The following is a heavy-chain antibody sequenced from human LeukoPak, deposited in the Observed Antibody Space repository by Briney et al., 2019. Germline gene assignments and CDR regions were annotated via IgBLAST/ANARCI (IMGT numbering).Heavy chain of an antibody. CDR3: ARESGLVDY. CDR2: ISYSGST. J-gene: IGHJ4*02. CDR1: GGSISSYY. V-gene: IGHV4-59*12. D-gene: IGHD2-8*02. Sequence: SETLSLTCTVSGGSISSYYWSWIRQPPGKGLEWIGTISYSGSTYYNPSLKSRVTISVDTSKNQFSLKLSSVTAADTAVYYCARESGLVDYWGQGTLVTVSS.